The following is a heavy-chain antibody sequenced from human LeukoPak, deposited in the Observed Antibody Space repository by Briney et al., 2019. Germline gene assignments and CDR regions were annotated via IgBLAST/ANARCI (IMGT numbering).Heavy chain of an antibody. V-gene: IGHV3-9*01. CDR1: GFTFDDYA. Sequence: PGRSLRLSCAASGFTFDDYAMHWVRQAPGKGLEWVSGISWNSGSIGYADSVKGRFTISRDNAKNSLYLQMNSLRAEDTALYYCAKVAAMYALDILGQGTMVTVSS. CDR3: AKVAAMYALDI. J-gene: IGHJ3*02. CDR2: ISWNSGSI. D-gene: IGHD2-2*01.